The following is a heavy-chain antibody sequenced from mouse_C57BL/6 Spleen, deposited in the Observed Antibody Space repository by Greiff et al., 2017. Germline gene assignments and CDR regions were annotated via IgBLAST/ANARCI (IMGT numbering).Heavy chain of an antibody. CDR2: IDPETGGT. J-gene: IGHJ3*01. Sequence: QVQLQQSGAELVRPGASVTLSCKASGYTFTDYEMHWVKQTPVHGLEWIGAIDPETGGTAYNQKFKGKAILTADKSSSTAYMELRSLTSEDSAVYYCTREGDNGLGAWFAYWGQGTLVTVSA. CDR1: GYTFTDYE. V-gene: IGHV1-15*01. D-gene: IGHD3-3*01. CDR3: TREGDNGLGAWFAY.